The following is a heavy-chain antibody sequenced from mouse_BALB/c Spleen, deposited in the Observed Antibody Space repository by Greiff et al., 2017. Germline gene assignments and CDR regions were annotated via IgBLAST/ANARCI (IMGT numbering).Heavy chain of an antibody. J-gene: IGHJ4*01. CDR2: ISSGGST. CDR1: GFTFSSYA. Sequence: EVQGVESGGGLVKPGGSLKLSCAASGFTFSSYAMSWVRQTPEKRLEWVASISSGGSTYYPDSVKGRFTISRDNARNILYLQMSSLRSEDTAMYYCARGATAYYAMDYWGQGTSVTVSS. V-gene: IGHV5-6-5*01. CDR3: ARGATAYYAMDY. D-gene: IGHD1-2*01.